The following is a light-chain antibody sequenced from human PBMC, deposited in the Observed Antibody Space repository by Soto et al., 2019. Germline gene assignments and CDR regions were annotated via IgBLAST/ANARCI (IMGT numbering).Light chain of an antibody. CDR3: SSDAGSTLSV. CDR2: EVS. V-gene: IGLV2-8*01. J-gene: IGLJ1*01. CDR1: SSDVGGYNY. Sequence: QSALTQPPSASGSPGQSVTISCTGTSSDVGGYNYVSWYQQHPGKAPKLMIYEVSKRPSGVPDRFAGSKSGNTASLTVSGLHAEDEADYYCSSDAGSTLSVFGTGTKLTVL.